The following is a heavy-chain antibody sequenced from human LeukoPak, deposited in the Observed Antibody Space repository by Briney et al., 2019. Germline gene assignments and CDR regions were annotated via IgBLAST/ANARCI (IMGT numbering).Heavy chain of an antibody. J-gene: IGHJ4*02. CDR3: AKGLYSSGWSDFDY. CDR1: GYSFTNNW. V-gene: IGHV3-23*01. CDR2: ISGSGGST. D-gene: IGHD6-19*01. Sequence: GESLKISCKGSGYSFTNNWIGWVRQAPGKGLEWVSAISGSGGSTYYADSVKGRFTISRDNSKNTLYLQMNSLRAEDTAVYYCAKGLYSSGWSDFDYWGQGTLVTVSS.